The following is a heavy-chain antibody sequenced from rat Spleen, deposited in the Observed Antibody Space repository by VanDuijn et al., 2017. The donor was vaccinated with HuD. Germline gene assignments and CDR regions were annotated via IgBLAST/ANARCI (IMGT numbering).Heavy chain of an antibody. CDR1: GFTFSEYY. D-gene: IGHD3-1*01. CDR2: ISTGGGNT. J-gene: IGHJ2*01. V-gene: IGHV5-25*01. CDR3: ARQREWPLDY. Sequence: EVQLVESDGGLVQPGRSLKLSCAASGFTFSEYYMAWVRQAPTKGLEWVATISTGGGNTYYRDSVKGRFTISRDNAKNTLYLQMDSLRSEDTATYYCARQREWPLDYWGQGVMVTVSS.